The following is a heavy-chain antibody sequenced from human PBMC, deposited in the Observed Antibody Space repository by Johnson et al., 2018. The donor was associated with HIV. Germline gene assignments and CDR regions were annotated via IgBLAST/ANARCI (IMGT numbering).Heavy chain of an antibody. J-gene: IGHJ3*02. V-gene: IGHV3-7*01. CDR3: ARAHLMFPKNAVDI. Sequence: VHLVESGGGLVQPGGSLRLSCAASRFTVSSNYMTWVRQAPGKGLEWVANINVDGSQTFYLDSVQGRFTISRDNVNNSVSLLLNSLRVEATAVYFCARAHLMFPKNAVDIWGRGKMDTDSS. CDR1: RFTVSSNY. D-gene: IGHD3-10*02. CDR2: INVDGSQT.